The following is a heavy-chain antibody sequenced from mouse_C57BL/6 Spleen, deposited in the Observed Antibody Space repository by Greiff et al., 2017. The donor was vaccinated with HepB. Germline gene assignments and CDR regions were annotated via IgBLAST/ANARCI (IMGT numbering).Heavy chain of an antibody. CDR2: IYPGNSDT. CDR1: GYTFTSYW. Sequence: VQLQQSGTVLARPGASVKMSCKTSGYTFTSYWMHWVKQRPGHGLEWIGAIYPGNSDTSYNQKFKGKAKLTAVTSASTAYMELSSLTNEDSAVYYCTRYAYGSSYDYFDYWGQGTTLTVSS. J-gene: IGHJ2*01. V-gene: IGHV1-5*01. D-gene: IGHD1-1*01. CDR3: TRYAYGSSYDYFDY.